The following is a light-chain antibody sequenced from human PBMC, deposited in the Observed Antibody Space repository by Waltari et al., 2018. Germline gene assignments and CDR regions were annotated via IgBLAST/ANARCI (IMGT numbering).Light chain of an antibody. Sequence: IVLTQSPGTLSLSPGESATLSSRASQSVSRVYLAWYQQKPGQAPRLLIYGASSMATVIPDRFSGSGSGTAFTLTISRLEPEDFAVYYCQQYGSLTITFGQGTRLEIK. CDR1: QSVSRVY. J-gene: IGKJ5*01. CDR3: QQYGSLTIT. CDR2: GAS. V-gene: IGKV3-20*01.